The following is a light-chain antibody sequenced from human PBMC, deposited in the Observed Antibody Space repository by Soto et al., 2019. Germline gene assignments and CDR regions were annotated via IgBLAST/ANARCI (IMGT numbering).Light chain of an antibody. CDR1: RGIGST. CDR3: QHYVNWPLT. CDR2: DTS. J-gene: IGKJ4*01. V-gene: IGKV3-15*01. Sequence: EVVMTQSPATLSVSPGERATLSCRASRGIGSTLAWYQQKPGQTPRLLIYDTSTRDTGVPARLIGSASGTEFTLTITSLQAEDFAVYYCQHYVNWPLTCGGGTRVENK.